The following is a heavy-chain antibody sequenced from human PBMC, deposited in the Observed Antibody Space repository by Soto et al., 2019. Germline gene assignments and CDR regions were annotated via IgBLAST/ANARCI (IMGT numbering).Heavy chain of an antibody. J-gene: IGHJ4*02. CDR3: ARLVNWNSFDY. CDR2: INHSGST. V-gene: IGHV4-34*01. Sequence: PSETLSLTCAVYGGSFSGCPWTWIRQPPGKGLEWIGYINHSGSTNYNPSLKSRVTISVDTSKNQFSLKLSSVTAADTAVYYCARLVNWNSFDYWGQGTLVTVSS. D-gene: IGHD1-1*01. CDR1: GGSFSGCP.